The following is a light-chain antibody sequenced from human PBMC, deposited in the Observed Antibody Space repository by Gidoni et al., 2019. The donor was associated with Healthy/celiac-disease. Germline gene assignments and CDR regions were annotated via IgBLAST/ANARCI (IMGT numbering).Light chain of an antibody. Sequence: EIVLTQSPATLSLSRGERATLSCRASQSVSSYLAWYQQKPGQAPRLLIYDASNRATGIPARFSGSGSGTDFTLTISSLEPEDFAVYYCRQRSNWPPITFGQGTRLEIK. J-gene: IGKJ5*01. CDR1: QSVSSY. CDR2: DAS. CDR3: RQRSNWPPIT. V-gene: IGKV3-11*01.